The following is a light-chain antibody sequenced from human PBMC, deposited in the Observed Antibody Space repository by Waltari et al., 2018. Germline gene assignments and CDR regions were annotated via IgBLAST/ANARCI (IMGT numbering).Light chain of an antibody. CDR2: EGS. J-gene: IGLJ2*01. Sequence: QSALTQPASVSGSPGKSITISCTGPSSDVGRYNIVSWYQQPPGKAPKLMIYEGSKRPSGVSNRFSGSKSGNTASLTISGLQAEDEADYYCCSYAGSSTFVVFGGGTKLTVL. CDR3: CSYAGSSTFVV. CDR1: SSDVGRYNI. V-gene: IGLV2-23*01.